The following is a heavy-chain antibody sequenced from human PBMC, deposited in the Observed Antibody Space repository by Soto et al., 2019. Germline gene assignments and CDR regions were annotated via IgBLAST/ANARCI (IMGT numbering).Heavy chain of an antibody. CDR1: GFTFSSYA. V-gene: IGHV3-23*01. D-gene: IGHD6-13*01. CDR3: AKDLPAAAISYYYYGMDV. Sequence: GGSLRLSCAASGFTFSSYAMSWVRQAPGKGLEWVSAISGSGGSTYYADSVKGRFTISRDNSKNTLYLQMNSLRAEDTAVYYCAKDLPAAAISYYYYGMDVWGQGTTVTVSS. J-gene: IGHJ6*02. CDR2: ISGSGGST.